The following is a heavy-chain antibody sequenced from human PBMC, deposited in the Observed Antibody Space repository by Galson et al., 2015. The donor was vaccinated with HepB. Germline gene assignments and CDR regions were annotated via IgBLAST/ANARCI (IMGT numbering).Heavy chain of an antibody. J-gene: IGHJ4*02. V-gene: IGHV1-58*01. Sequence: SVKVSCKASGFTFTSSAVQWVRQARGQRLEWIGWIVVGSGNTDYAQKFQERVTITRDMSTSTAYMELSSLRSEDTAVYYCAADHHRPYCSGGSCYLNWGQGTLVTVSS. D-gene: IGHD2-15*01. CDR1: GFTFTSSA. CDR3: AADHHRPYCSGGSCYLN. CDR2: IVVGSGNT.